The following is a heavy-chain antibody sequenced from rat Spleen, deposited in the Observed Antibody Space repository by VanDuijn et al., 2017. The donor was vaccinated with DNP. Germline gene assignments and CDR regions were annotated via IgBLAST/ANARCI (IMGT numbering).Heavy chain of an antibody. CDR2: ISHDGGGT. CDR3: TRADYGSAYWYFDF. V-gene: IGHV5-20*01. CDR1: GFPFSDYF. D-gene: IGHD1-3*01. Sequence: EVQLVESGGGLVQPGRSLKLSCAASGFPFSDYFMAWVRQVPNNGLEWVASISHDGGGTFYRDSVRGRFPISRDYAKTTLYLQMNSLSSEDTATYYCTRADYGSAYWYFDFWGPGTMVTVSS. J-gene: IGHJ1*01.